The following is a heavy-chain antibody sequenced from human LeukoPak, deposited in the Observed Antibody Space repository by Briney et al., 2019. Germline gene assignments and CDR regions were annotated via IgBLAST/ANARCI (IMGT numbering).Heavy chain of an antibody. Sequence: GGSLRLSCAASGFTFSSYSMKWVRQAPGKGLEWVSSISSSSSYIYYADSVKGRFTISRDNAKNSLYLQMNSLRAEDTAVYYCARDLSYYGSGSYYKGNSYYYYGMDVWGQGTTATVSS. CDR2: ISSSSSYI. V-gene: IGHV3-21*01. D-gene: IGHD3-10*01. CDR3: ARDLSYYGSGSYYKGNSYYYYGMDV. J-gene: IGHJ6*02. CDR1: GFTFSSYS.